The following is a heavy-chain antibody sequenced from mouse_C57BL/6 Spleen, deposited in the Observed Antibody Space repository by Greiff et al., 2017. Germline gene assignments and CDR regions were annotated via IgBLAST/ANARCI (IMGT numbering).Heavy chain of an antibody. V-gene: IGHV5-4*01. CDR3: ARGEGYFDV. CDR1: GFTFSSYA. J-gene: IGHJ1*03. Sequence: DVQLQESGGGLVKPGGSLKLSCAASGFTFSSYAMSWVRQTPEKRLEWVATISDGGSYTYYPDNVKGRFTISRDNAKNNLYLQMSHLKSEDTAMYYCARGEGYFDVWGTGTTVTVSS. CDR2: ISDGGSYT.